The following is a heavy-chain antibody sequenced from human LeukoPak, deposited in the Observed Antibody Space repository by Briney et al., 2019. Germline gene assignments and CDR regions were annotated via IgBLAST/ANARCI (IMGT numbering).Heavy chain of an antibody. Sequence: ASVKVSCKASGGTFSSYAISWVRQAPGQGLEWMGGIIPIFGTANYAQKFQGRVTITRNTSISTAYMELSSLRSEDTAVYYCAGYDFWSGYVYWGQGTLVTVSS. J-gene: IGHJ1*01. V-gene: IGHV1-69*05. CDR2: IIPIFGTA. D-gene: IGHD3-3*01. CDR3: AGYDFWSGYVY. CDR1: GGTFSSYA.